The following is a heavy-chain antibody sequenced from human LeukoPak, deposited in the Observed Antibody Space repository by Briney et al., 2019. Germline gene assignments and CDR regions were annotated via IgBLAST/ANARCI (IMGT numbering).Heavy chain of an antibody. V-gene: IGHV4-59*01. J-gene: IGHJ4*02. CDR3: ARGQYSGSWSYYFDY. Sequence: PSETLSLTCTVSGGSISSYYWNWIRQPPGKGLEWIGYISYSGSTNYNPSLKSRVTISLDTSKNQFSLQLSSVTAADTAVYYCARGQYSGSWSYYFDYWGQGTLVTAFS. CDR1: GGSISSYY. CDR2: ISYSGST. D-gene: IGHD6-13*01.